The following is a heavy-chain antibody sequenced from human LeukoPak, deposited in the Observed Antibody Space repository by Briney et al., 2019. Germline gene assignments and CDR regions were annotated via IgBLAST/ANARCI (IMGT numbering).Heavy chain of an antibody. CDR1: GGSFSGYY. CDR2: INRSGST. J-gene: IGHJ4*02. V-gene: IGHV4-34*01. D-gene: IGHD3-10*01. CDR3: ARGSRVRPVDY. Sequence: TASETLSLTCAVYGGSFSGYYWSWIRQPPGKGLGWIGEINRSGSTNYNQSLKSRVTISVDTSTDQFSLIVHSVTAADTGIYCCARGSRVRPVDYWGQGTLVTVSS.